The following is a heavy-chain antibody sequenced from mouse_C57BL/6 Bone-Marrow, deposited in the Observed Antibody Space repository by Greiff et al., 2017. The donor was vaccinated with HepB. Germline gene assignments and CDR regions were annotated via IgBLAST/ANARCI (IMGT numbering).Heavy chain of an antibody. CDR1: GFTFNTYA. CDR3: VRGGLLRPLFAY. D-gene: IGHD2-3*01. CDR2: IRSKSSNYAT. V-gene: IGHV10-3*01. Sequence: DAGGGLVQPKGSLKLSCAASGFTFNTYAMHWVRQAPGKGVEWVARIRSKSSNYATYYADSVKDRFTISRDDSQSMLYLQMNNLKTEDTAMYYCVRGGLLRPLFAYWGQGTLVTVSA. J-gene: IGHJ3*01.